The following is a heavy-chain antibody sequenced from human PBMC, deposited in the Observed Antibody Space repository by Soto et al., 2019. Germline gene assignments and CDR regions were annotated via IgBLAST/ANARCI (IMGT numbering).Heavy chain of an antibody. V-gene: IGHV3-48*02. Sequence: EVQLVESGGGLVQPGGSLRLSCAASGFTFSSYSMNWVRQAPGKGLEWVSYISSSSSTIYYADSVKGRFTISRDNAKSSLYLQMNSLRDEDTAVYYCAREHSSSGLNWFDPWGQGTLVTVSS. CDR1: GFTFSSYS. CDR3: AREHSSSGLNWFDP. D-gene: IGHD6-6*01. CDR2: ISSSSSTI. J-gene: IGHJ5*02.